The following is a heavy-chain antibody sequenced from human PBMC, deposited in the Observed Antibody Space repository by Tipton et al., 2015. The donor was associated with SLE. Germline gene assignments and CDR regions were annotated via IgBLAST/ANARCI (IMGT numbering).Heavy chain of an antibody. J-gene: IGHJ4*02. CDR1: GFTFDDYA. D-gene: IGHD4-23*01. V-gene: IGHV3-9*01. CDR3: AKDTIAGGTLGTFDY. Sequence: QLVQSGGGLVQPGRSLRLSCEASGFTFDDYAMHWVRQSPGKGLEWVSSISWNGDNIDYGDSVEGRFTVSRDNAINTLYLHMNSLRPGDTAFYFCAKDTIAGGTLGTFDYWGRGTLVTVSS. CDR2: ISWNGDNI.